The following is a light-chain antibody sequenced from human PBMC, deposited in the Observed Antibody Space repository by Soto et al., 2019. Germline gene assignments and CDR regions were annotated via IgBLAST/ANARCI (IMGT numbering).Light chain of an antibody. Sequence: DIQMTQSPSTLSASVGDRVTITCRASQSISSWLAWYQQKPGKAPKLLIYKASSLESGVPSRFSGSGSGTEFTRTISSLQPDDFATYYCQQYNSLSTFGRGAKVEIK. V-gene: IGKV1-5*03. J-gene: IGKJ1*01. CDR3: QQYNSLST. CDR2: KAS. CDR1: QSISSW.